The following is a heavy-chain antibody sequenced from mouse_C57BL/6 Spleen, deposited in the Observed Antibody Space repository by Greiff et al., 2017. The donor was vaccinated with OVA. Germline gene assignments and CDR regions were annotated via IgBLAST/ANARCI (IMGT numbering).Heavy chain of an antibody. CDR3: ARGDYYGSSLGGFDV. Sequence: EVKLMESGGDLVKPGGSLKLSCAASGFTFSSYGMSWVRQTPDKRLEWVATISSGGSYTYYPDSVKGRFTISRDNAKNTLYLQMSSLKSEDTAMYYCARGDYYGSSLGGFDVWGTGTTVTVSS. J-gene: IGHJ1*03. V-gene: IGHV5-6*01. CDR2: ISSGGSYT. D-gene: IGHD1-1*01. CDR1: GFTFSSYG.